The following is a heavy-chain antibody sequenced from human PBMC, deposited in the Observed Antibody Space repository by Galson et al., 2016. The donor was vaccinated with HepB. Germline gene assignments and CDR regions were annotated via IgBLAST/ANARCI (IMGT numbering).Heavy chain of an antibody. D-gene: IGHD6-19*01. CDR2: IRSKANNFAT. J-gene: IGHJ4*02. CDR3: TSVGSAWYEGLY. CDR1: GFTFSGSA. Sequence: SLRLSCAASGFTFSGSAMHWVRQASGKGLEWVGRIRSKANNFATAYAASVKGRFTISRDDSKNTAYLQMNSLKTEDTAVYYCTSVGSAWYEGLYWGQGTLVTVSS. V-gene: IGHV3-73*01.